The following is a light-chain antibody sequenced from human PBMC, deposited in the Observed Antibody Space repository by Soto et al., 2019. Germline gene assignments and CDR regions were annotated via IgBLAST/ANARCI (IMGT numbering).Light chain of an antibody. CDR2: DAS. V-gene: IGKV3D-11*02. J-gene: IGKJ5*01. CDR3: QQRRSWQVT. Sequence: EIVLTQSPATLSLSPGEGATLSSRASQSINTYLAWYQQKPGQAPRLLIYDASKRATGIPARFSGSGSGTNFTLTISSLEPEDFAVYYCQQRRSWQVTFGQGTRLEIK. CDR1: QSINTY.